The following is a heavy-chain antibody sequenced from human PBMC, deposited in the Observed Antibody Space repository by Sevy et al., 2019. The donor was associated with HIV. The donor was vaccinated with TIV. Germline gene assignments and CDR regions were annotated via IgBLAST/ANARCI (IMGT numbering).Heavy chain of an antibody. D-gene: IGHD1-26*01. CDR1: GGTFGSYA. J-gene: IGHJ4*02. CDR2: IIPIFGTA. V-gene: IGHV1-69*13. CDR3: ATDRYSGSYQYYFDY. Sequence: ASVKVSCKASGGTFGSYAISWVRQAPGQGLEWMGGIIPIFGTANCAQKFQGRVTITADESMSTAYMELSSLRSEDTAVYYCATDRYSGSYQYYFDYWGQGTLVTVSS.